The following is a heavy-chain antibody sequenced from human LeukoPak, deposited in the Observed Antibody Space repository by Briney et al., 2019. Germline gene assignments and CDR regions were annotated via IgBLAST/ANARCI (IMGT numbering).Heavy chain of an antibody. CDR1: GFTFSSHA. CDR2: ISSSGLTT. CDR3: AKSLCFGDHDAYDI. Sequence: GGSLRLSCVASGFTFSSHAMTWVRQAPGKGLEWVSVISSSGLTTHYADSVKGRCTTSRDNFKNTVYLHMNNLRADDTALYYCAKSLCFGDHDAYDIWGQGTMVTVSS. V-gene: IGHV3-23*01. D-gene: IGHD3-10*01. J-gene: IGHJ3*02.